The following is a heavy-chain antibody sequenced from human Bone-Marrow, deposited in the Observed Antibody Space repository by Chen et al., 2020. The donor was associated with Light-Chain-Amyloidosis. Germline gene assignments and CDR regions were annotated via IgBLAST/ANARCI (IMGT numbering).Heavy chain of an antibody. D-gene: IGHD5-12*01. CDR3: ARRRDGYNFDY. V-gene: IGHV5-51*01. J-gene: IGHJ4*02. CDR2: IYPDDSEA. CDR1: GYTFPNYW. Sequence: EVQLEQSGPEVKKPGESLKISCKGSGYTFPNYWIGWVRQMPGKGLEWMGVIYPDDSEARYRPSFEGQVTISADKSITTAYLQWRSLKASDTAMYYCARRRDGYNFDYWGQGTLVTVSS.